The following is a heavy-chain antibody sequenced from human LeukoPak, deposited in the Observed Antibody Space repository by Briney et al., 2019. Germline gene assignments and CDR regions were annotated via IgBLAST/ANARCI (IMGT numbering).Heavy chain of an antibody. J-gene: IGHJ4*02. CDR1: GASISNGGFY. D-gene: IGHD2-8*01. CDR3: ALLYSYNFDS. V-gene: IGHV4-31*03. Sequence: NASETLSLTCTVSGASISNGGFYWSWIRQHPGKGLEWIGYISFSGSTYYTPSLRGRVSISVDTSKNLFSLRLSSVTAADTAVYYCALLYSYNFDSWGQGTLVTVSS. CDR2: ISFSGST.